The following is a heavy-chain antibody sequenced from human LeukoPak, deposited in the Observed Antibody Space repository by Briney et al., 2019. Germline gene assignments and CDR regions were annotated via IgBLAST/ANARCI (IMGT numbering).Heavy chain of an antibody. D-gene: IGHD5-24*01. Sequence: ASVKVSCKASGYTFTSYDINWVRQATGQGLEWMGWMNPNSGNTGYAQKFQGRVTIIRNTSISTTYMELSSLRSEDTAVYYCAREDGSKVMGYDYWGQGTLVTVSS. V-gene: IGHV1-8*03. J-gene: IGHJ4*02. CDR1: GYTFTSYD. CDR3: AREDGSKVMGYDY. CDR2: MNPNSGNT.